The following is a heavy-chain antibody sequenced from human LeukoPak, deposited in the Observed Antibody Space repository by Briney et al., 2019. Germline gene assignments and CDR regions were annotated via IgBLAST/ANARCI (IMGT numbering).Heavy chain of an antibody. CDR3: ARELGYCSSTSCYRGYFDY. V-gene: IGHV3-21*01. CDR2: ISSSSSYI. Sequence: GGSLRLSCAASGFTFSSYSMNWVRQAPGKGLEWVSSISSSSSYIYYADSVKGRFTISRDNAKNSLYLQMNSLRAEDTAVYYCARELGYCSSTSCYRGYFDYWGQGTLVTVSS. CDR1: GFTFSSYS. J-gene: IGHJ4*02. D-gene: IGHD2-2*01.